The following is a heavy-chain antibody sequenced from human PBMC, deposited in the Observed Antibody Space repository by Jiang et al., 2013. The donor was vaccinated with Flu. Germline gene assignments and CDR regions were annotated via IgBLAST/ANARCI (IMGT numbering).Heavy chain of an antibody. CDR1: GGSISSYY. D-gene: IGHD5-24*01. Sequence: GSGLVKPSETLSLTCTVSGGSISSYYWSWIRQPPGKGLEWIGYMYNSGSTNYNPSLKSRVTISGDTSKNQFSLKLSSVTAADTAVYYCARLPLPSNTILVGPPEGYWGQGTLVTVSS. J-gene: IGHJ4*02. CDR3: ARLPLPSNTILVGPPEGY. V-gene: IGHV4-59*08. CDR2: MYNSGST.